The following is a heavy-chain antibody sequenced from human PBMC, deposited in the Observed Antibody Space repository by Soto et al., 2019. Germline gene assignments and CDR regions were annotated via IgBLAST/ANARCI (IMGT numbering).Heavy chain of an antibody. CDR1: GYSFTSYW. CDR2: IYPGDSDT. D-gene: IGHD6-6*01. Sequence: PGESLKISCKGSGYSFTSYWIGWVRQMPGKGLEWMGIIYPGDSDTRYSPSFQGQVTISADKSISTAYLQWSSLKASDTAMYYCASTSVAARPFDYYYMDVWGKGTTVTVPS. CDR3: ASTSVAARPFDYYYMDV. J-gene: IGHJ6*03. V-gene: IGHV5-51*01.